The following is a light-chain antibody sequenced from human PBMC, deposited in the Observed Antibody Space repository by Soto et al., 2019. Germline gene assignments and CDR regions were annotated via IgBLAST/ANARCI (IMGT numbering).Light chain of an antibody. J-gene: IGKJ2*01. V-gene: IGKV1-39*01. CDR3: QQSYNIPPMYT. CDR2: AAS. CDR1: QSISRY. Sequence: DIQMTQSPSSLSASVGDRVTITCRASQSISRYLNWYQQKPGKAPKLLIYAASSLQSGVPSRFSGGGSGTDFTLTISSLQPEDFATYYCQQSYNIPPMYTFGQGTKLEIK.